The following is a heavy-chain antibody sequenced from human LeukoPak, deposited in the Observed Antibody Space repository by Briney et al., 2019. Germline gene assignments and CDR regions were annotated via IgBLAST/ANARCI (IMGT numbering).Heavy chain of an antibody. D-gene: IGHD2-2*01. J-gene: IGHJ4*02. CDR3: ARDSPSSTSWHFDY. V-gene: IGHV1-2*02. Sequence: ASVKVSXKASGYTFTGYYMHWVRQAPGQGLEWMGWINPNSGGTNYAQKFQGRVTMTRDTSISTAYMELSRLRPDDTAVYYCARDSPSSTSWHFDYWGQGTLVTVSS. CDR2: INPNSGGT. CDR1: GYTFTGYY.